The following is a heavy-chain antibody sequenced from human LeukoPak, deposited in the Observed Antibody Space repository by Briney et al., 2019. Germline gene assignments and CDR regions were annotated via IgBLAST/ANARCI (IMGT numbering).Heavy chain of an antibody. CDR1: GFIFSSYW. J-gene: IGHJ3*01. Sequence: GGSLRLSCAASGFIFSSYWMSWVRQAPGKGLEWVANIKQDGSEKYYVDSVKGRFTISRDNAKNSLYLQMNSLRAEDTAVYYCARERITMVRGAVLDYMDVWGQGTMVTVSS. V-gene: IGHV3-7*03. D-gene: IGHD3-10*01. CDR3: ARERITMVRGAVLDYMDV. CDR2: IKQDGSEK.